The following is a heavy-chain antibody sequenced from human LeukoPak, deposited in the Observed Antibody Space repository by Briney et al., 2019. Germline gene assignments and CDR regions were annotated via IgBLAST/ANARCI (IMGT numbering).Heavy chain of an antibody. CDR2: ISAYNGNT. CDR3: ARGPIIDIVVIPAAADYYHMDV. D-gene: IGHD2-2*01. J-gene: IGHJ6*03. Sequence: GASVTVSCKASGGTFSSYAISWVRQAPGQGLEWMGWISAYNGNTRYAQKLQGRVTMTTDSSTSTAYMELRSLRSDDTAVYYCARGPIIDIVVIPAAADYYHMDVWGKGTTVTVSS. CDR1: GGTFSSYA. V-gene: IGHV1-18*01.